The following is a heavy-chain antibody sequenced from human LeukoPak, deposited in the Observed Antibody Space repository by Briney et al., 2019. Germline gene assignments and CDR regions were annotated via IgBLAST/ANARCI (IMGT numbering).Heavy chain of an antibody. Sequence: SETLSLTCTVSGGSISSYYWSWIRQPPGKGLEWIGYIYCSGSTNYNPSLKSRVTISVDTSKNQFSLKLSSVTAADTAVYYCARSPGYSYGYASVYFDYWGQGTLVTVSS. CDR1: GGSISSYY. D-gene: IGHD5-18*01. V-gene: IGHV4-59*08. CDR3: ARSPGYSYGYASVYFDY. CDR2: IYCSGST. J-gene: IGHJ4*02.